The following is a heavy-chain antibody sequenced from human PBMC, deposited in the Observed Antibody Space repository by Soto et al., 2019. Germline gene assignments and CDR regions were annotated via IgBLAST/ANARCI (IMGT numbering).Heavy chain of an antibody. CDR2: INHSGST. V-gene: IGHV4-34*01. CDR3: ARGRRYVVQWRVRGGVVFDD. Sequence: SETLSLTCAVSGGSFSGYYWSWIRQPPGKGLEWIGEINHSGSTNYNPSLKSRVTISVDTSKNQFSLKLSSVTAADTAVYYCARGRRYVVQWRVRGGVVFDDWGQGTLVTVSS. D-gene: IGHD6-19*01. CDR1: GGSFSGYY. J-gene: IGHJ4*02.